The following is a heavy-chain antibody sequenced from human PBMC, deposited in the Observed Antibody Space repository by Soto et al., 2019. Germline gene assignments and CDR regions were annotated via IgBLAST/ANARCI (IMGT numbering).Heavy chain of an antibody. CDR3: ARDPRDSSGYYYYYYGMDV. CDR2: ISSSSSYI. CDR1: GFTFSSYS. V-gene: IGHV3-21*01. J-gene: IGHJ6*02. Sequence: GGSLRLSCAASGFTFSSYSMNWVRQAPGKGLEWVSSISSSSSYIYYADSVKGRFTISRDNSKNSLYLQMNSLRAEDPAVYYCARDPRDSSGYYYYYYGMDVWGQGTTVTVSS. D-gene: IGHD3-22*01.